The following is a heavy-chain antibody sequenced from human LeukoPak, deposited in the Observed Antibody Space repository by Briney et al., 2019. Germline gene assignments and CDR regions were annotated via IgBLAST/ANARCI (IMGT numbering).Heavy chain of an antibody. D-gene: IGHD4-17*01. CDR1: GFTFSSYA. V-gene: IGHV3-21*01. J-gene: IGHJ2*01. CDR3: ARYYADYDHWYFDL. Sequence: GGSLRLSCAASGFTFSSYAMHWVRQAPCKGLEWVSSIGSNSGFIYYTDSIKGRFSISRDNAKNSLYLQMNSLRAADTAVYYCARYYADYDHWYFDLWGRGTLVTVSS. CDR2: IGSNSGFI.